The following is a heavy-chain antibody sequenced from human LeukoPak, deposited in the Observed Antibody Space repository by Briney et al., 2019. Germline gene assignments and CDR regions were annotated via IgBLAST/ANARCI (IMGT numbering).Heavy chain of an antibody. CDR3: ARTNYYDSSGYYLGY. CDR1: GYMFTGYY. V-gene: IGHV1-2*02. CDR2: IKPNSGGT. Sequence: ASVKVSCKASGYMFTGYYMHWVRQAPGEGLQWMGWIKPNSGGTNYAQKFQGRVIMTRDTSISTAYMELSRLRSDDTAVYYCARTNYYDSSGYYLGYWGQGTLVTVSS. D-gene: IGHD3-22*01. J-gene: IGHJ4*02.